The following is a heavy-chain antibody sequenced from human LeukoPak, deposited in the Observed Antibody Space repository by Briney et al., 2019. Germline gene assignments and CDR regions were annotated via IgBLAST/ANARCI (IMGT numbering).Heavy chain of an antibody. CDR1: GFTFSRYW. V-gene: IGHV3-7*05. CDR2: IKQDGTEK. D-gene: IGHD1-26*01. CDR3: ARDSEWGLLRSDY. Sequence: GESLRLSCAASGFTFSRYWMTWVRQAPGKGLEWVANIKQDGTEKYYVDSVKGRFTISRDNAKNSLYLQMNSLRAEDTAVYYCARDSEWGLLRSDYWGQGTLVTVSS. J-gene: IGHJ4*02.